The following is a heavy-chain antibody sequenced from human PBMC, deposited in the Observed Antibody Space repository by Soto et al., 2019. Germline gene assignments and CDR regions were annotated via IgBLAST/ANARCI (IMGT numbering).Heavy chain of an antibody. CDR3: AREVQVHTPAFGY. J-gene: IGHJ4*02. V-gene: IGHV1-69*19. CDR2: ISPMFGAA. CDR1: GGTFTTYA. D-gene: IGHD3-10*01. Sequence: QVHLVQSGAEMKKPGSSVKVSCQSSGGTFTTYAMNWVRQAPGQGPEWMGDISPMFGAANYAPKFQGRVTITADESTGTSYMQLSSLTSEDTALYFCAREVQVHTPAFGYWGQGTLVTVSS.